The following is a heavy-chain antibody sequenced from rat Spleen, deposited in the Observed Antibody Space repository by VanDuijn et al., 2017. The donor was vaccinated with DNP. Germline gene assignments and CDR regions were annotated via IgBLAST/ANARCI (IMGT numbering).Heavy chain of an antibody. V-gene: IGHV5S10*01. D-gene: IGHD1-11*01. Sequence: EVQLVESGGGLVQPKESLKISCAASGFTFSNAAMYWVRQAPKKGLEWVATIIYDGSRTYYRDSVKGRFTISRDNAKSTLNLQMDSLRSEDTATYYCATFEGRDAWGQGTSVTVSS. CDR1: GFTFSNAA. J-gene: IGHJ4*01. CDR3: ATFEGRDA. CDR2: IIYDGSRT.